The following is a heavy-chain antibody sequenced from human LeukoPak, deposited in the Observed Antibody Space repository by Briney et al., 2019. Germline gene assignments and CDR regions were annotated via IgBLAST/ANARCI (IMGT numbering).Heavy chain of an antibody. CDR3: ARHRYCSGGSCYGIDY. D-gene: IGHD2-15*01. V-gene: IGHV5-51*01. J-gene: IGHJ4*02. CDR1: GYSFTTYW. CDR2: IYPGDSDT. Sequence: GESLKISCKGSGYSFTTYWIGWVRQMPGKGLEWMGIIYPGDSDTRYSPSFQGQVTISADKSISTAYLQWSSLKASDTAMYYCARHRYCSGGSCYGIDYWGQGTLVTVPP.